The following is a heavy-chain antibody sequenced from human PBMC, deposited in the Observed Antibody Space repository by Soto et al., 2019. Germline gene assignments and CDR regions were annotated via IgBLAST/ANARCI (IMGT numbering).Heavy chain of an antibody. CDR2: LSDDGSNK. CDR1: GFTFSSYA. Sequence: QVQLVESGGGVVQPGRSLRLSCAASGFTFSSYAFHWVRQAPGKGLEWVAILSDDGSNKDYAGSVKGRFTISRDNSRNTLYLQMNSLRAEDTAVYYCARHLSHLKYGWFDPWGQGTLVTVSS. CDR3: ARHLSHLKYGWFDP. J-gene: IGHJ5*02. V-gene: IGHV3-30-3*01. D-gene: IGHD3-3*02.